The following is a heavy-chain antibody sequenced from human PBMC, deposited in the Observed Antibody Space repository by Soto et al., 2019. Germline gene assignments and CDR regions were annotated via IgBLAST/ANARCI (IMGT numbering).Heavy chain of an antibody. CDR1: GFTFNNYA. CDR3: AGGDGYIYGNTFDS. D-gene: IGHD5-18*01. Sequence: GGSLRLSCAASGFTFNNYAMRCVRQAPGKGLEWVAFISYDGSSKYYADSVTGRFTISRDNSRNTLYLQMNSLRAEDTAVYYCAGGDGYIYGNTFDSWGQGTLVTVSS. V-gene: IGHV3-30-3*01. CDR2: ISYDGSSK. J-gene: IGHJ4*02.